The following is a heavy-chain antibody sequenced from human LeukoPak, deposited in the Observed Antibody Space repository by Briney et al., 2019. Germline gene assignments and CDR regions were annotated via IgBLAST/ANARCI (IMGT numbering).Heavy chain of an antibody. V-gene: IGHV4-34*01. CDR1: GGSFSGYY. D-gene: IGHD3-22*01. J-gene: IGHJ4*02. Sequence: SETLTLTCAVYGGSFSGYYWSWIRQPPGKGLEWIGEINHSGSTNYNPSLKSRVTISVDTSKNQFSLKLSSVTAADTAGYYWARGPSHYGRGYWDYWAQGTLVPVSS. CDR3: ARGPSHYGRGYWDY. CDR2: INHSGST.